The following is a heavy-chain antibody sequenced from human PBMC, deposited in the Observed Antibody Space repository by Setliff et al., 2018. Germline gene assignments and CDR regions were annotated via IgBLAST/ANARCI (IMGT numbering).Heavy chain of an antibody. J-gene: IGHJ3*01. CDR1: DGSISNAY. CDR3: ARHGPTHTDSWFDSFDV. D-gene: IGHD2-21*01. Sequence: KASETLSLTCTVSDGSISNAYWSWIRQSPGKGLEWIGYIYDTGSTNSDPSLKSRVTMSVDTSKNQVSLKMTSVTAADTAVYYCARHGPTHTDSWFDSFDVWGQGTKVTVSS. V-gene: IGHV4-59*08. CDR2: IYDTGST.